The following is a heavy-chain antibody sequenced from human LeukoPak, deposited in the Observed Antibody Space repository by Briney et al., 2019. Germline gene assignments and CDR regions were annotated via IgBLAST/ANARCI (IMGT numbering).Heavy chain of an antibody. Sequence: GGSLRLSCAASGVTFSSYAMSWVRQAPGKGLEWVSDISGSGGSTYYADSVKGRFTISRDNSKNTLYLQMNRLRAEDTAVYYCAKRGLAAALFRWGQGTLVTVSS. J-gene: IGHJ4*02. CDR3: AKRGLAAALFR. D-gene: IGHD6-13*01. V-gene: IGHV3-23*01. CDR1: GVTFSSYA. CDR2: ISGSGGST.